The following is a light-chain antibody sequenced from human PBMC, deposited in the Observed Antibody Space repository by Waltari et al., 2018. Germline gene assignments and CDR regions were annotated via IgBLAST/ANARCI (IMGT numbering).Light chain of an antibody. V-gene: IGLV1-40*01. Sequence: QSVLTQPPSVSGAPGQRVTISCTGSSSNIGAGYDVHWYQQLPGTAPKLLSYGNSNRPLGVPDRFSGSKSGTSASLAITGLQAEDEADYYCQSYDSSLSGFYVFGTGTKVTVL. CDR1: SSNIGAGYD. CDR2: GNS. CDR3: QSYDSSLSGFYV. J-gene: IGLJ1*01.